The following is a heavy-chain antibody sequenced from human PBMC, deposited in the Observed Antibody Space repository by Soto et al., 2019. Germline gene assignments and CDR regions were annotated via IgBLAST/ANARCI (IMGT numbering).Heavy chain of an antibody. CDR1: GGSISSGGYS. CDR3: ARVYGGYADY. V-gene: IGHV4-30-2*01. Sequence: SDTLSLTCAVSGGSISSGGYSWSWIRQPPGKGLEWIGYIYHSGSTYYNPSLKSRVTISVDRSKNQFSLKLSSVTAADTAVYYCARVYGGYADYWGQGALVT. J-gene: IGHJ4*02. D-gene: IGHD5-12*01. CDR2: IYHSGST.